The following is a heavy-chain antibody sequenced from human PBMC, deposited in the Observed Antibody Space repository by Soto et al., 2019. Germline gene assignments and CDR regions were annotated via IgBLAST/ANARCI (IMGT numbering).Heavy chain of an antibody. J-gene: IGHJ4*02. D-gene: IGHD4-17*01. CDR2: ISGSGGST. V-gene: IGHV3-23*01. Sequence: EVQLLESGGGLVQPGGSLRLSCAASGFTFSSYAMSWVRQAPGKGLEWVSAISGSGGSTYYADSVKGRFTISRDNSKNTLYLQMNSLRAEDTAVYYWAKTGYGDYEAPYGYFDYWGQGTLVTVSS. CDR1: GFTFSSYA. CDR3: AKTGYGDYEAPYGYFDY.